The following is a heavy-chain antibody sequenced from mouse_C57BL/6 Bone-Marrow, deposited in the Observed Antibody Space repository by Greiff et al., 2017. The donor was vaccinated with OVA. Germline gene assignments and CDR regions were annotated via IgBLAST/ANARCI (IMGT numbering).Heavy chain of an antibody. Sequence: QVQLQQSGAELARPGASVKLSCKASGYTFTSYGISWVKQRTGQGLEWIGEIYPRSGNTYYNEKFKGKATLTADKSSSTAYMELRSLTSEDSAVYFCARLRGWLLRSAMDYWGQGTSVTVSS. CDR3: ARLRGWLLRSAMDY. J-gene: IGHJ4*01. CDR1: GYTFTSYG. CDR2: IYPRSGNT. D-gene: IGHD2-3*01. V-gene: IGHV1-81*01.